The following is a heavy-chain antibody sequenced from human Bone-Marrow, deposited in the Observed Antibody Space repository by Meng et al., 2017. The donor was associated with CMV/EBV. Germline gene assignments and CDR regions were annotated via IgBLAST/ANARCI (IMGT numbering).Heavy chain of an antibody. Sequence: GGSLRLSCAASGFTFDDYGMSWVRQAPGKGLEWVSGMNWNGGRIGYADSVKGRFTISRGNAKDSLYLQMNSLRAEDTALYYCARDPYTIAEGDYWGQGTLVTVSS. CDR2: MNWNGGRI. CDR3: ARDPYTIAEGDY. CDR1: GFTFDDYG. J-gene: IGHJ4*02. D-gene: IGHD3-9*01. V-gene: IGHV3-20*04.